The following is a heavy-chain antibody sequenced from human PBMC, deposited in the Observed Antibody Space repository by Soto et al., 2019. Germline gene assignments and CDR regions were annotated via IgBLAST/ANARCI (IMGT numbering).Heavy chain of an antibody. CDR2: IWPCDSDA. CDR1: GYTFADYW. Sequence: GESLKISCKGSGYTFADYWIGWVRQMPGKGLEWMGIIWPCDSDARYSPSFQGQVTMSVXXXIXXXYXQXXXLXASDTAIYYCARRKGSGYFGPWGQGTLVTVSS. V-gene: IGHV5-51*01. J-gene: IGHJ4*03. CDR3: ARRKGSGYFGP.